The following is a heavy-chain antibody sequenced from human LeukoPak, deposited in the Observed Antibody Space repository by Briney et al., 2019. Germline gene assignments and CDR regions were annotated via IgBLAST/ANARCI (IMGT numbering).Heavy chain of an antibody. J-gene: IGHJ4*02. D-gene: IGHD5-24*01. Sequence: SETLSLTCTVSGGFISSYYWSWIRQPPGKGLEWIGYTYYSGSTKYTPSLKTRATISVDTSKNQFPLKLSHETAADTAVYYCARVEMATFDYWGQGTLVTVSS. CDR1: GGFISSYY. CDR3: ARVEMATFDY. V-gene: IGHV4-59*01. CDR2: TYYSGST.